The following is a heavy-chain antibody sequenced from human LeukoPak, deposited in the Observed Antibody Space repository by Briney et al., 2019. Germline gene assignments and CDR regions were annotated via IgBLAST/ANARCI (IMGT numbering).Heavy chain of an antibody. CDR1: GFIFSSYS. CDR3: ARGLELRYFGWLLSGAS. V-gene: IGHV3-48*04. CDR2: ISSSGTTI. D-gene: IGHD3-9*01. Sequence: HSGGSLRLSCAASGFIFSSYSMNWVRQAPGKGLEWVSYISSSGTTIYYAASGKGRCAISRDNPKNSLYLQMKSLRAEATAVYYCARGLELRYFGWLLSGASWGQGTLVTVSS. J-gene: IGHJ5*02.